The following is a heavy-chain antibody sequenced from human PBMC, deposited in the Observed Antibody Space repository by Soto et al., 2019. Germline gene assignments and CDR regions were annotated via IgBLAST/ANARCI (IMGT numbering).Heavy chain of an antibody. Sequence: GGSLRLSCAASGFTFSSYWMSWVRQAPGKGLEWVANIKQGGSEKYYVDSVKGRFTISRDNAKNSLYLQMNSLRAEDTAVYYCARSHLYYDSSGYPDYWGQGTLVTVSS. CDR1: GFTFSSYW. CDR3: ARSHLYYDSSGYPDY. CDR2: IKQGGSEK. J-gene: IGHJ4*02. D-gene: IGHD3-22*01. V-gene: IGHV3-7*05.